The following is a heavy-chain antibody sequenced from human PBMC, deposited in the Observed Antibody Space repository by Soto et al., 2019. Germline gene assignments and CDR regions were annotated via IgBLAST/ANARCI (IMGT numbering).Heavy chain of an antibody. V-gene: IGHV1-69*13. CDR1: GGTFSSYA. CDR3: ARGGHSYGPELYYYYYGMDV. Sequence: SSVKVSCKASGGTFSSYAISWVRQAPGQGLEWMGGIIPIFGTANYAQKFQGRVTITADESTSTAYMELSSLRSEDTAVYYCARGGHSYGPELYYYYYGMDVWGQGNTVTVSS. J-gene: IGHJ6*02. CDR2: IIPIFGTA. D-gene: IGHD5-18*01.